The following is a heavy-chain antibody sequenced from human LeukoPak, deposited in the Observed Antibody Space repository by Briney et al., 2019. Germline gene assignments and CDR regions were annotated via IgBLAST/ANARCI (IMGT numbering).Heavy chain of an antibody. Sequence: SETLSLTCTVSGGSISSYYWSWIRQPPGKGLEWICYIHYSGSTNYNPSLKSRVTISVDTSKNQFSLKLSSVTGADTAVYYCARETRGYSYGYVDYWGQGTLVTVSS. CDR2: IHYSGST. J-gene: IGHJ4*02. V-gene: IGHV4-59*01. D-gene: IGHD5-18*01. CDR3: ARETRGYSYGYVDY. CDR1: GGSISSYY.